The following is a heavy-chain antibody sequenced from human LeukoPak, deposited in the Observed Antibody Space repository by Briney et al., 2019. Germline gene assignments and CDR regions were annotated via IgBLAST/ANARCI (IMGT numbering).Heavy chain of an antibody. CDR2: ISGSGGNT. V-gene: IGHV3-23*01. J-gene: IGHJ5*02. CDR3: AKGGTMKDWFDP. CDR1: GFTFSSYA. Sequence: PGGSLRLSCSASGFTFSSYAMSWVRQAPGKGLEWVSGISGSGGNTYYADSAKGRFTVSRDNSKNTLYLQMNSLRAEDTAVYYCAKGGTMKDWFDPWGQGTLVTVSS. D-gene: IGHD3-3*01.